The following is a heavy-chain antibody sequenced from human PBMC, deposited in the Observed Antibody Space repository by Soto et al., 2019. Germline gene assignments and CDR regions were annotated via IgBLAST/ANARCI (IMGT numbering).Heavy chain of an antibody. CDR2: INAGNGNT. D-gene: IGHD2-2*01. J-gene: IGHJ6*03. CDR1: GYTFTNYA. CDR3: ARGHLAVVPVASWFYYMDV. V-gene: IGHV1-3*01. Sequence: QVQLVQSGAEVEKPGASVKVSCKASGYTFTNYAVHWVRQATGQRLEWMGWINAGNGNTRYSQKFQGRVTITRDTPARTVYMELSSLRSEDTAVYYCARGHLAVVPVASWFYYMDVWGKGTTVTVSS.